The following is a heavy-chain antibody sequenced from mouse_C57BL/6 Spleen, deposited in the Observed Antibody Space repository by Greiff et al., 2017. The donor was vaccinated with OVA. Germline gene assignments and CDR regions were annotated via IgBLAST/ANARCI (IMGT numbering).Heavy chain of an antibody. CDR2: IYPGDGDT. CDR3: ARRVVDYYAMDY. J-gene: IGHJ4*01. Sequence: QVQLQQSGPELVKPGASVKISCKASGYAFSSSWMNWVKQRPGKGLEWIGRIYPGDGDTNYNGKFKGKATLNADKSSSTAYMQLSSLTSEDSAVYFCARRVVDYYAMDYWGQGTSVTVSS. V-gene: IGHV1-82*01. CDR1: GYAFSSSW.